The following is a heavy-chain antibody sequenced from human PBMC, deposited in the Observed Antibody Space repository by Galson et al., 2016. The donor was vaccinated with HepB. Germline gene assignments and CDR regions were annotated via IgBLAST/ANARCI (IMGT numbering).Heavy chain of an antibody. D-gene: IGHD3/OR15-3a*01. CDR1: GFYFSTYT. CDR2: ISNRGDII. V-gene: IGHV3-48*02. J-gene: IGHJ4*02. CDR3: ARDSLSPRGLGL. Sequence: SLRLSCAASGFYFSTYTLNWVRQAPGKGPEWISYISNRGDIIYYADSVKGRFTVSRDNAKNSLFLQMNSLRDEDTAVYYCARDSLSPRGLGLWGQGTLVTVSS.